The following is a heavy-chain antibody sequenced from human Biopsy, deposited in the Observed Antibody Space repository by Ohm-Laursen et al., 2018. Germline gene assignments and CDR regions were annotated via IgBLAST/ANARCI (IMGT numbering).Heavy chain of an antibody. CDR3: ARIFLVGVTPGYGMDV. D-gene: IGHD1-26*01. J-gene: IGHJ6*02. CDR1: GFTFSPYT. V-gene: IGHV3-21*01. CDR2: ISSSGNFM. Sequence: GSLRPSCAASGFTFSPYTMTWVRQAPGKGLEWVSSISSSGNFMYYTDSVKGRFTISRDNAKNSLYLQMNSLRAGDTALYYCARIFLVGVTPGYGMDVWGQGTTVTVSS.